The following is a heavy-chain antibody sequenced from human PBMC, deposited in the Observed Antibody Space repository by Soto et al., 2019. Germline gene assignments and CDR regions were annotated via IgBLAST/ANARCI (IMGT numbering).Heavy chain of an antibody. CDR2: INYSRST. CDR1: GLSIRSGGYY. CDR3: ARYLGLLPGEISYYFDN. Sequence: SETLSITCTVSGLSIRSGGYYWGWLRQHQGMGLDSIGYINYSRSTYSNQALKSRFTISRNNGKKSLYLQMNRQRVEDTAVYSCARYLGLLPGEISYYFDNWGQGTMVTVS. D-gene: IGHD3-16*02. V-gene: IGHV4-31*03. J-gene: IGHJ4*02.